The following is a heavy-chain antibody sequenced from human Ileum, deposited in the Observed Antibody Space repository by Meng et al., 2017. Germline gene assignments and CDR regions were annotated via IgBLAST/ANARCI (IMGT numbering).Heavy chain of an antibody. V-gene: IGHV4-59*01. CDR2: IYYSGTT. CDR1: GGSISGYY. Sequence: SETLSLTCTVSGGSISGYYWSWIRQAPGKGLEWIGYIYYSGTTEYNPSLKSRLTISVDTSKNQFYLKLSSLTAADTAVYYCARVLHSGNSDYWGQGTLVTVYS. J-gene: IGHJ4*02. CDR3: ARVLHSGNSDY. D-gene: IGHD3-10*01.